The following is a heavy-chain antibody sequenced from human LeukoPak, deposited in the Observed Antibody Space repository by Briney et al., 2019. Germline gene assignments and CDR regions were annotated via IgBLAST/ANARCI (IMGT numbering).Heavy chain of an antibody. D-gene: IGHD6-13*01. CDR2: FDPEDGET. CDR1: GYTLTELS. Sequence: ASVKVSRKVSGYTLTELSMHWVRQAPGKGLEWMGGFDPEDGETIYAQKFQGRVTMTEDTSTDTAYMELSSLRSEDTAVYYCATVFKGYSSSWYNRFGPLPDYWGQGTLVTVSS. V-gene: IGHV1-24*01. J-gene: IGHJ4*02. CDR3: ATVFKGYSSSWYNRFGPLPDY.